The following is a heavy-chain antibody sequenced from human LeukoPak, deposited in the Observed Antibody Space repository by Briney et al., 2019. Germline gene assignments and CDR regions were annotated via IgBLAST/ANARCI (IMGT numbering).Heavy chain of an antibody. CDR3: ARVVREDGSSYRPFEY. J-gene: IGHJ4*02. D-gene: IGHD3-22*01. V-gene: IGHV4-59*11. Sequence: SETLSLTCTVSGGSISSHYWSWIRQPPGKGLEWIGYIYYSGSTNYNPSLKSRVTISVDTSKNQFSLKLSSVTAADTAVYYCARVVREDGSSYRPFEYWGQGTLVTVSS. CDR2: IYYSGST. CDR1: GGSISSHY.